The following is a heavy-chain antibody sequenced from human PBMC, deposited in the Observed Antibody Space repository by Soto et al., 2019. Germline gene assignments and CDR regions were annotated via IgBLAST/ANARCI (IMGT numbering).Heavy chain of an antibody. J-gene: IGHJ4*02. Sequence: GGSLRLSCAASGFTFSSYGMHWVRQAPGKGLEWVAVISYDGSNKYYADSVKGRFTISRDNSKNTLYLQMNSLRAEDTAVYYCAKDDCSGGSCYHFDYWGQGTLVTVSS. CDR1: GFTFSSYG. CDR2: ISYDGSNK. CDR3: AKDDCSGGSCYHFDY. V-gene: IGHV3-30*18. D-gene: IGHD2-15*01.